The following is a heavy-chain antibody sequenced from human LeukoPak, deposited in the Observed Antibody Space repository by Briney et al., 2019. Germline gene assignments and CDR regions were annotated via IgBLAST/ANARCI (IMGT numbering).Heavy chain of an antibody. Sequence: TSETLSLTCTVSGGSISSYYWSWIRQPPGKGLEWIGYIYYSGSTNYNPSLKSRVTISVDTSKNQFPLKLSSVTAADTAVYYCARGTRAYYFDYWGQGTLVTVSS. CDR2: IYYSGST. V-gene: IGHV4-59*01. CDR3: ARGTRAYYFDY. J-gene: IGHJ4*02. CDR1: GGSISSYY.